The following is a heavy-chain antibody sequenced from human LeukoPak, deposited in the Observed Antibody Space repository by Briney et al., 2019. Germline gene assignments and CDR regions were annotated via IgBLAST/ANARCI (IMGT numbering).Heavy chain of an antibody. V-gene: IGHV1-2*02. Sequence: ASAKVSCKASGYTFTGYYMHWVRQAPGQGLEWMGWINPNSGGTNYAQKFQGRVTMTRDTSISTAYMELSRLRSDDTAVYYCARAMYYYDSSGYYFLDAFDIWGQGTMVTVSS. CDR1: GYTFTGYY. J-gene: IGHJ3*02. CDR3: ARAMYYYDSSGYYFLDAFDI. D-gene: IGHD3-22*01. CDR2: INPNSGGT.